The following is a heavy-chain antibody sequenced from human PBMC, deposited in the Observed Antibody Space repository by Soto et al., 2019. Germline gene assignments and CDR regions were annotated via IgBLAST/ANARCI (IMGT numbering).Heavy chain of an antibody. CDR3: ARDGRYCGGDCYSYYYYYGMDV. CDR2: IWYDGSNK. D-gene: IGHD2-21*02. Sequence: QVQLVESGGGVVQPGRSLRLSCAASGFTFSSYGMHWVRQAPGKGLEWVAVIWYDGSNKYYADSVKGRFTISRDNSKXTXYXQMXSLRAEDTAVYYCARDGRYCGGDCYSYYYYYGMDVWGQGTTVTVSS. CDR1: GFTFSSYG. V-gene: IGHV3-33*01. J-gene: IGHJ6*02.